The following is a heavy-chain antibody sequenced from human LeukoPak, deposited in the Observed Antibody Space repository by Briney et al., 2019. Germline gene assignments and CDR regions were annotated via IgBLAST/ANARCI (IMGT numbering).Heavy chain of an antibody. CDR1: GGSITNYY. D-gene: IGHD3-22*01. V-gene: IGHV4-34*01. CDR3: ARQGATYYYDSSAYYMDV. Sequence: PSETLSLTCTVSGGSITNYYWSWIRQPPGKGLEWIGEINHSGSTNYNPSLKSRVTISVDTSKNQFSLKLSSVTAADTAVYYCARQGATYYYDSSAYYMDVWGKGTTVTISS. J-gene: IGHJ6*03. CDR2: INHSGST.